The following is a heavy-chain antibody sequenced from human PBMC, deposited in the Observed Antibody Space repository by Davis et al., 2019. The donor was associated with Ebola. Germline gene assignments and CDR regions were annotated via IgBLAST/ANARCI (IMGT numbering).Heavy chain of an antibody. D-gene: IGHD3-10*01. J-gene: IGHJ6*02. CDR3: ARDRGVLYYYGSGSSYYYYGMDV. V-gene: IGHV4-39*02. CDR1: GGSISSSSYY. CDR2: IYYSGST. Sequence: MPSETLSLTCTVSGGSISSSSYYWGWIRQPPGKGLEWIGSIYYSGSTYYNPSLKSRVTISVDTSKNQFSLKLSSVTAADTAVYYCARDRGVLYYYGSGSSYYYYGMDVWGQGTTVTVSS.